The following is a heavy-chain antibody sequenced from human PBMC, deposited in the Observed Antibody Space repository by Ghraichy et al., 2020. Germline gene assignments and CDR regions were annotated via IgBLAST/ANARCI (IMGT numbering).Heavy chain of an antibody. Sequence: GALRLSCAASGFTVSSNYMSWVRQAPGKGLEWVSVIYSGGSTYYADSVKGRFTISRDNSKNTLYLQMNSLRAEDTAVYYCARAPQYCSGGSCHLFFDYWGQGTLVTVSS. D-gene: IGHD2-15*01. J-gene: IGHJ4*02. CDR2: IYSGGST. CDR3: ARAPQYCSGGSCHLFFDY. V-gene: IGHV3-66*01. CDR1: GFTVSSNY.